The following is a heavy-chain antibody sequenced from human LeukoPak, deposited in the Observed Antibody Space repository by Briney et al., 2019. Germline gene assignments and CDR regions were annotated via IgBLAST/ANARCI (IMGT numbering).Heavy chain of an antibody. J-gene: IGHJ6*03. D-gene: IGHD3-9*01. CDR2: INSDGSST. CDR3: ARIGVLRYFDWPYYYMDV. V-gene: IGHV3-74*01. CDR1: GFTFSSYW. Sequence: GGSLRLSCAASGFTFSSYWMHWVRQAPGRGLVWVSGINSDGSSTSYADSVKGRFTISRDNAKNTLYLQMNSLRAEDTAVYYCARIGVLRYFDWPYYYMDVWGKGTTVTVS.